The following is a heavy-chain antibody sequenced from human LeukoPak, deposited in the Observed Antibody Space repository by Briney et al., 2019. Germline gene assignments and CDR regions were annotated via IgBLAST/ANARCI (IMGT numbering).Heavy chain of an antibody. CDR1: GFTFSSYA. Sequence: GGSLTLSCAASGFTFSSYAMSWVRQAPGKGLEWVSGISGRDGSTYHADSVKGRFTISRDNSKNTLYLQMNSLRAEDTAVYYCAKAPVTTCRGAFCYPFDYWGLGTLVTVSS. J-gene: IGHJ4*02. CDR3: AKAPVTTCRGAFCYPFDY. CDR2: ISGRDGST. D-gene: IGHD2-15*01. V-gene: IGHV3-23*01.